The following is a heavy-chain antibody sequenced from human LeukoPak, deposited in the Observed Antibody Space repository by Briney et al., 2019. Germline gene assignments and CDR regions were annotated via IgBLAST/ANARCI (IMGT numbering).Heavy chain of an antibody. Sequence: PSETLSLTCAVYGGSFSGYYWSWIRQPPGKGLEWIGEINHSGSTNYNPSLKSRVTISVDTSKNQFSLKLSSVTAADTAVHYCASDIVVVPAAMGSYYYYGMDVWGQGTTVTVSS. J-gene: IGHJ6*02. CDR2: INHSGST. CDR3: ASDIVVVPAAMGSYYYYGMDV. D-gene: IGHD2-2*01. V-gene: IGHV4-34*01. CDR1: GGSFSGYY.